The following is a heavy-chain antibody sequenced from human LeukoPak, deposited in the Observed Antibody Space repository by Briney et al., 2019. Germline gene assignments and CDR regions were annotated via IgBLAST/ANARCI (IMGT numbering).Heavy chain of an antibody. CDR3: AKGAAPSNFDY. CDR1: GYTFTNYG. D-gene: IGHD6-13*01. Sequence: ASVKVSCKASGYTFTNYGISWVRQAPGQGLEWMGWISAYNGHTKYTQIFQGRVTMTRDMSTSTVYMELSSLRSEDTAVYYCAKGAAPSNFDYWGQGTLVTVSS. CDR2: ISAYNGHT. J-gene: IGHJ4*02. V-gene: IGHV1-18*01.